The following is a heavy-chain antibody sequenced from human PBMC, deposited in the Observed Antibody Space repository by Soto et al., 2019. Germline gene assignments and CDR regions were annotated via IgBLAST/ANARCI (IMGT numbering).Heavy chain of an antibody. J-gene: IGHJ5*01. CDR2: ISYDGSNK. CDR1: GFTFSSYG. V-gene: IGHV3-30*18. D-gene: IGHD3-22*01. Sequence: GGSLRLSCAASGFTFSSYGMHWVRQAPGKGLEWVAVISYDGSNKYYADSVKGRFTISRDNSKNTLYLQMNSLRAEDTAVYYCAKDLVIGSGYPNWFDPWGQGTTVTVSS. CDR3: AKDLVIGSGYPNWFDP.